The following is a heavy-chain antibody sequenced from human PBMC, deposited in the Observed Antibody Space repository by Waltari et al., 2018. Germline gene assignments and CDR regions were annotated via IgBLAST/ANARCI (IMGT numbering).Heavy chain of an antibody. CDR1: GFTFSSYA. Sequence: EVQLLESGGGLVQPGGSLRLSCAASGFTFSSYAMSWVRQAPGKGLEWVSAIIGSGGSTYYADAVKGRFTISRDNSKNTLYLQMNSLRAEDTAVYYCAKGGYCSSTSCYQDVWGQGTTVTVSS. J-gene: IGHJ6*02. CDR2: IIGSGGST. D-gene: IGHD2-2*01. V-gene: IGHV3-23*01. CDR3: AKGGYCSSTSCYQDV.